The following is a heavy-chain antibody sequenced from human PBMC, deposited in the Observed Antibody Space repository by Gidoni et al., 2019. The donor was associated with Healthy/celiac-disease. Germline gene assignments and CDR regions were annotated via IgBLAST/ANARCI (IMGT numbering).Heavy chain of an antibody. J-gene: IGHJ3*02. Sequence: QVQLVESGGGVVQPGRSLRLSCAASGFTFSSYAMHWVRQAPGKGLEWVAVISYDGSNKYYADSVKGRFTISRDNSKNTLYLQMNSLRAEDTAVYYCARGGDIVVVPAAMLPCDAFDIWGQGTMVTVSS. D-gene: IGHD2-2*01. V-gene: IGHV3-30-3*01. CDR2: ISYDGSNK. CDR3: ARGGDIVVVPAAMLPCDAFDI. CDR1: GFTFSSYA.